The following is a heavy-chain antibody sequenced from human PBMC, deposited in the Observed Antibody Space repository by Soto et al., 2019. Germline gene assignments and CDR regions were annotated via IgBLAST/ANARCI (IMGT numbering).Heavy chain of an antibody. V-gene: IGHV4-34*01. CDR1: GGSFSGYY. CDR2: INHSGST. J-gene: IGHJ4*02. D-gene: IGHD6-19*01. Sequence: SETLSLTCAVYGGSFSGYYWSWIRQPPGKGLEWIGEINHSGSTNYNPSLKSRVTISVDTSKNQFSLKLSSVTAADTAVYYCARHHSAVAGTQIDYWGQGTLVTVSS. CDR3: ARHHSAVAGTQIDY.